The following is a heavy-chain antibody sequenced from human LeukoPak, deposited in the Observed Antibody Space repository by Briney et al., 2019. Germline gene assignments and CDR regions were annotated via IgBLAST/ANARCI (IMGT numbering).Heavy chain of an antibody. CDR3: ARAPSWGGLSSGSYYFDY. Sequence: ASVRVSCKASGYTFTNYDINWVRQATGQGLEWMGWMNPNSGNTGYAQKFQGRVTITRNTSITTAYMELSSLRSEDTAAYYCARAPSWGGLSSGSYYFDYWGQGTLVTVSS. CDR1: GYTFTNYD. CDR2: MNPNSGNT. J-gene: IGHJ4*02. V-gene: IGHV1-8*03. D-gene: IGHD6-19*01.